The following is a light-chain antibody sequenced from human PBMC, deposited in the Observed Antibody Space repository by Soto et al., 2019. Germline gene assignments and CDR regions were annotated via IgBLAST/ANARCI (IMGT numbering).Light chain of an antibody. CDR2: WAS. CDR1: RTVLYSPNSKNY. J-gene: IGKJ5*01. CDR3: QQYLGTPVT. Sequence: DIVMTQSPDSLAVSLGERATINCKSSRTVLYSPNSKNYLAWYQQKPGQPPKLLISWASTRESGVPDRFSGSGSGTDFTLPISSLQAGDAAVYYCQQYLGTPVTFGQGTRLEIK. V-gene: IGKV4-1*01.